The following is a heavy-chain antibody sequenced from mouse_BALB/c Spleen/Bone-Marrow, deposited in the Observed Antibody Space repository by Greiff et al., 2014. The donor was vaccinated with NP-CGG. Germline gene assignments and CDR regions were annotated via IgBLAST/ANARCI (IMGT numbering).Heavy chain of an antibody. CDR3: AREVLRDYFDY. Sequence: VQLKESGGGLVKPGGSLKLSCATSGFAFSSYDMSWVRQTPEKRLEWVAYISSGGGSTCYPDTVKGRFTISRDNAKNTLYLQMSSLKSEDTAMYYCAREVLRDYFDYWGQGTTLTVSS. J-gene: IGHJ2*01. V-gene: IGHV5-12-1*01. CDR1: GFAFSSYD. D-gene: IGHD1-1*01. CDR2: ISSGGGST.